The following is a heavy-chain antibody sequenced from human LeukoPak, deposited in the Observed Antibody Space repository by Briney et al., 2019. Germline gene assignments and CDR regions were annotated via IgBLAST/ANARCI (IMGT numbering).Heavy chain of an antibody. J-gene: IGHJ6*03. CDR1: GYSIGSGYY. CDR2: IYHSGST. D-gene: IGHD5-18*01. V-gene: IGHV4-38-2*02. Sequence: SETLSLTCTVSGYSIGSGYYWGWIRQPPGKGLEWIGSIYHSGSTYYNPSLKSRVTISVDTSKNQFSLKLSSATAADTAVYYCARMPGYSYYYMDVWGKGTTVTVSS. CDR3: ARMPGYSYYYMDV.